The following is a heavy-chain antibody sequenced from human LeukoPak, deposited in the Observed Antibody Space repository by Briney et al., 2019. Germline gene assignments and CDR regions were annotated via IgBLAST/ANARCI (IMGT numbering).Heavy chain of an antibody. V-gene: IGHV4-34*01. D-gene: IGHD3-3*01. CDR1: GGSFSGYY. CDR2: INHSGST. J-gene: IGHJ5*02. CDR3: ARGDSYYDFWSGYYGNWFDP. Sequence: PSETLSLTCAVYGGSFSGYYWSWIRQPPGKGLEWTGEINHSGSTNYNPSLKSRVTISVDTSKNQFSLKLSSVTAADTAVYYCARGDSYYDFWSGYYGNWFDPWGQGTLVTVSS.